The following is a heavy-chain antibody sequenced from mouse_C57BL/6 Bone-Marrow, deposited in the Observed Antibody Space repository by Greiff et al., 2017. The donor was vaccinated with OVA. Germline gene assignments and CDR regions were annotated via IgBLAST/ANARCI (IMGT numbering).Heavy chain of an antibody. Sequence: EVQLQQSGPELVKPGASVKISCKASGYTFTDYYMNWVKQSHGKSLEWIGDINPNNGGTSYNQKFKGKATLTVDKSSSTAYMELRSLTSEDSAVYYCARFGVTYDYWGQGTTLTVSS. V-gene: IGHV1-26*01. CDR1: GYTFTDYY. D-gene: IGHD2-2*01. J-gene: IGHJ2*01. CDR3: ARFGVTYDY. CDR2: INPNNGGT.